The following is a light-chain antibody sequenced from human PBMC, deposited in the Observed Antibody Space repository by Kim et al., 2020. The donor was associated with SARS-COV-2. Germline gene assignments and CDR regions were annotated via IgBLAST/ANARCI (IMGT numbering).Light chain of an antibody. CDR1: QSISDW. Sequence: ATLAEKVGDRVTITCRASQSISDWVDWYQQKPGKAPSLLIYRTATTETGVPSRFSGSGSGTEFTLTISSVQPDDFGSYYCQHFNSFGGGTKVDIK. CDR2: RTA. V-gene: IGKV1-5*03. CDR3: QHFNS. J-gene: IGKJ4*01.